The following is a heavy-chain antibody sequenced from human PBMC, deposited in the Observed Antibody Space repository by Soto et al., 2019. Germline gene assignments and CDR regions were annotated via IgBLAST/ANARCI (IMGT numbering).Heavy chain of an antibody. CDR3: AKDVYYYGSGIDY. D-gene: IGHD3-10*01. J-gene: IGHJ4*02. CDR2: ISYDGSNK. V-gene: IGHV3-30*18. Sequence: GGSLRLSCAASGFTFSSYGMHWVRQAPGKGLEWVAVISYDGSNKYYADSVKGIFTISRDNSKNTLYLQMNSLRAEDTAVYYCAKDVYYYGSGIDYWGQGTLVTVSS. CDR1: GFTFSSYG.